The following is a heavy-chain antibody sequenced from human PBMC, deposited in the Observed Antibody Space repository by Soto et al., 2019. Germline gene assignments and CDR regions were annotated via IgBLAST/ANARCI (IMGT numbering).Heavy chain of an antibody. CDR2: IYYSGST. CDR3: ARVHPEQRTGWHY. D-gene: IGHD6-25*01. J-gene: IGHJ4*02. V-gene: IGHV4-61*01. CDR1: GGSVSSGSYY. Sequence: SETLSLTCTVSGGSVSSGSYYWRWMRQPPGKGLEWIGYIYYSGSTNYNPSLKSRVTISVDTSKNQFSLKLSSVTAADTAVYYCARVHPEQRTGWHYWGQGTLVTVSS.